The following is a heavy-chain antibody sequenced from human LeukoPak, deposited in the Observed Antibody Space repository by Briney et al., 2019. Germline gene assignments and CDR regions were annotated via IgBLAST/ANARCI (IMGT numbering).Heavy chain of an antibody. V-gene: IGHV4-39*07. J-gene: IGHJ4*02. CDR2: IYYSGST. D-gene: IGHD2-8*02. Sequence: SETLSLTCTVSGGSISSSSYYWGWIRQPPGKGLEWIGSIYYSGSTYYNPSLKTRVTISVDTSKNQFSLKLSSVTAADTAVYYCARDAPGGNVDYWGQGTLVTVSS. CDR1: GGSISSSSYY. CDR3: ARDAPGGNVDY.